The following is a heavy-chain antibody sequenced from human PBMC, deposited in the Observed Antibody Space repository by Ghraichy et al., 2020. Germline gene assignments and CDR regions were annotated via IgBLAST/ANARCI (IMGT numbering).Heavy chain of an antibody. CDR3: ARHAGYFYGLDV. J-gene: IGHJ6*02. CDR2: INHSGST. Sequence: SETLSLTCAVYGGSFRGYYYNWIRQSPGKGLEWIGEINHSGSTKYNPSLKSRVTISVDTSKSQCSLKLSSVTAADTAVYYCARHAGYFYGLDVWGQGTTVTVSS. D-gene: IGHD2-2*01. CDR1: GGSFRGYY. V-gene: IGHV4-34*01.